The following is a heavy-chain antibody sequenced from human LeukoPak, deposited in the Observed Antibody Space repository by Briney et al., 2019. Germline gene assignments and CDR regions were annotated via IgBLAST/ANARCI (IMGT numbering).Heavy chain of an antibody. CDR3: ARAEDILTGYPDY. CDR1: GFTFSSYT. J-gene: IGHJ4*02. V-gene: IGHV3-23*01. CDR2: ITTSDGNT. D-gene: IGHD3-9*01. Sequence: GGSLRLSCAASGFTFSSYTMSWVRQAPGKGLEWVSTITTSDGNTYYADSVKGRFTISRDNSKNTLYLQMNSLRAEDTAVYYCARAEDILTGYPDYWGQGTLVTVSS.